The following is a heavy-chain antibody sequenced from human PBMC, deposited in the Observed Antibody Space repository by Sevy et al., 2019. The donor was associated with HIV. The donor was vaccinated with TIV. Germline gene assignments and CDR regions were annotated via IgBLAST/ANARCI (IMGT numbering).Heavy chain of an antibody. J-gene: IGHJ4*02. CDR1: GFTFTNYW. D-gene: IGHD2-8*01. Sequence: GGSLRLSFAASGFTFTNYWMHWVRQAPGKGLVWVSRVDNDGSGTNYADSVKGRFPISRDNAKNTVYLQMNSLRAEDTAVYYCTRDMYGIDYWGQGTLVTVSS. V-gene: IGHV3-74*01. CDR3: TRDMYGIDY. CDR2: VDNDGSGT.